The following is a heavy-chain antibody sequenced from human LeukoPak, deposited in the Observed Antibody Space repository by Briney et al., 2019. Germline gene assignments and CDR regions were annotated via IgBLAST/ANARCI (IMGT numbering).Heavy chain of an antibody. D-gene: IGHD6-13*01. CDR1: GFTFSSYA. CDR3: AKDWSSWYDWMGTAEYFQH. Sequence: GGSLRLSCAASGFTFSSYAMSWVRQAPGKGLEWVSAISGSGGSTYYADSVKGRFTISRDNSKNTLYLQMNSLRAEDTAVYYCAKDWSSWYDWMGTAEYFQHWGQGILVTVSS. V-gene: IGHV3-23*01. J-gene: IGHJ1*01. CDR2: ISGSGGST.